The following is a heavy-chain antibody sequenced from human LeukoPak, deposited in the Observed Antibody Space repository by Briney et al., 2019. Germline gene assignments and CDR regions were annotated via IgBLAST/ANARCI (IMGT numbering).Heavy chain of an antibody. J-gene: IGHJ4*02. CDR1: GFTFSSHG. CDR2: ISYDGSNR. CDR3: ARQHTAATAFDY. V-gene: IGHV3-30*03. Sequence: GGSLRLSCAASGFTFSSHGMHWVRQAPGKGLEWVTFISYDGSNRYYADSVKGRFTISRDNSKNTLLLQMNGLRAEDTAVYYCARQHTAATAFDYWGQGTLVTVSS. D-gene: IGHD6-13*01.